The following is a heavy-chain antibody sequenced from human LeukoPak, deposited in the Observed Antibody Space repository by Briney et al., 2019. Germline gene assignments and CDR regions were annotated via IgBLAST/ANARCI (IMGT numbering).Heavy chain of an antibody. CDR1: GFTFSSYT. J-gene: IGHJ4*02. CDR3: GRGRLYGSGTYYVFDY. D-gene: IGHD3-10*01. CDR2: ISGNAVTT. Sequence: GGSLRLSCAASGFTFSSYTMSWVRQAPGKGLEWVSSISGNAVTTYYADSVKGRFTISRDNSKNTMYLQMNSLRDEDTAVYYCGRGRLYGSGTYYVFDYWGRGTLVTVSS. V-gene: IGHV3-23*01.